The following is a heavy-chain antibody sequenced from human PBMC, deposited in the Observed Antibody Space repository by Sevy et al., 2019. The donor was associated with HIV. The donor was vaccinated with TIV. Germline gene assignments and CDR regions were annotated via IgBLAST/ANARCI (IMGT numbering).Heavy chain of an antibody. Sequence: ASVKVSCKASGYTFTSYGISWVRQAPGQGLEWMGWISAYNGNTNYAQKLQGRVTMTTDTSTSTAYMELGSLRSDDTAVYYCARDPSYSSSWYVKDTALDYWGQGTLVTVSS. J-gene: IGHJ4*02. V-gene: IGHV1-18*04. CDR3: ARDPSYSSSWYVKDTALDY. CDR1: GYTFTSYG. CDR2: ISAYNGNT. D-gene: IGHD6-13*01.